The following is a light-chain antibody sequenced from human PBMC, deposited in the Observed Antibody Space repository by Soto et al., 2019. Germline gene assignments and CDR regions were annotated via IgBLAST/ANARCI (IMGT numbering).Light chain of an antibody. CDR2: DAS. V-gene: IGKV1-5*01. Sequence: DIQMTQSPSTLSASIGDRVTITCRASQSISKGLAWYQQKPGRAPKFLIYDASSLESGVPSRFSGSGSGTEFTLTISSLQPDDFATYYCQQYDSSSPTFGQGTKVEI. J-gene: IGKJ1*01. CDR1: QSISKG. CDR3: QQYDSSSPT.